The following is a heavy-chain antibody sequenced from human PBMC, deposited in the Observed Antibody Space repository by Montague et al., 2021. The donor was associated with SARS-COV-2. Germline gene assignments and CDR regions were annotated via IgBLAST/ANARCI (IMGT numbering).Heavy chain of an antibody. J-gene: IGHJ4*02. D-gene: IGHD4-17*01. CDR1: GGSISSYY. Sequence: SETLSLTCTVSGGSISSYYWNWIRQPPGKGLEWLGIVYYSGYTYYNPSVKGRVTISIDASKNQFSLKLNSLTATDTAIYHCARRRLREDYFDFWGQGTLLTVSS. CDR2: VYYSGYT. V-gene: IGHV4-59*05. CDR3: ARRRLREDYFDF.